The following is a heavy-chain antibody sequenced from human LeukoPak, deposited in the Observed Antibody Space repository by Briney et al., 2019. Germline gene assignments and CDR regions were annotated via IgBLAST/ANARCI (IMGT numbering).Heavy chain of an antibody. J-gene: IGHJ5*02. V-gene: IGHV4-34*01. D-gene: IGHD3-10*01. Sequence: KSSETLSLTCTVYGGSFSGYCWSWIRQPPGEGLEWIGEISHSGSANYNPSLKSRVTISVDTSKNQFSLNLSSVTAADTAVYYCARGAPLLGSARGVAVWFDPWGQGTLVTVSS. CDR2: ISHSGSA. CDR1: GGSFSGYC. CDR3: ARGAPLLGSARGVAVWFDP.